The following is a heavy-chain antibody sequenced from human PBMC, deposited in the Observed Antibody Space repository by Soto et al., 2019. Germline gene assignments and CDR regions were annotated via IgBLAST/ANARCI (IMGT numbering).Heavy chain of an antibody. CDR3: ARQGGYYYDSSGYNGWFDP. D-gene: IGHD3-22*01. V-gene: IGHV5-51*01. J-gene: IGHJ5*02. CDR2: IYPGDSDT. Sequence: GESLKISCKGSVYSFTSYWIGWVRQMPGKGLEWMGIIYPGDSDTRYSPSLQGQVTISADKSISTAYLQWSSLKASDTAMYYCARQGGYYYDSSGYNGWFDPWGQGTLVTVSS. CDR1: VYSFTSYW.